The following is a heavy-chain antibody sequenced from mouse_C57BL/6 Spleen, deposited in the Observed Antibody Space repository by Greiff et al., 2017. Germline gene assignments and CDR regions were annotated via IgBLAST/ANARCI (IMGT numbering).Heavy chain of an antibody. J-gene: IGHJ3*01. CDR3: AREGGGYYVRFAY. CDR2: INPSNGGT. Sequence: VQLQQPGTELVKPGASVKLSCKASGYTFTSYWMHWVKQRPGQGLEWIGNINPSNGGTNYNEKFKSKATLTVDKSSSTAYMQLSSLTSEDSAVYYCAREGGGYYVRFAYWGQGTLVTVSA. V-gene: IGHV1-53*01. D-gene: IGHD2-3*01. CDR1: GYTFTSYW.